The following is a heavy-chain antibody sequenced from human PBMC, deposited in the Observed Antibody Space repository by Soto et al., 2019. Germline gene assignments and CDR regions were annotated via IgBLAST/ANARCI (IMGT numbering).Heavy chain of an antibody. D-gene: IGHD6-13*01. CDR2: INPNSGGT. CDR1: GYTFTGYY. Sequence: ASVKVSCKASGYTFTGYYMHWVRQAPGQGLEWMGWINPNSGGTNYAQKFQGWVTMTRDTSISTAYMELSRLRSDDTAVYYCARMGAGEAAAESPQYYYGMDVWGQGTTVTVSS. J-gene: IGHJ6*02. V-gene: IGHV1-2*04. CDR3: ARMGAGEAAAESPQYYYGMDV.